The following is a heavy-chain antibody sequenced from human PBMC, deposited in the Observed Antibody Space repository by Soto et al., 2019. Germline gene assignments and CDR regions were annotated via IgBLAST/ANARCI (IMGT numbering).Heavy chain of an antibody. V-gene: IGHV4-34*01. CDR1: GGSFSGYY. J-gene: IGHJ4*02. D-gene: IGHD5-12*01. CDR2: INHSGST. CDR3: ARSLRATRGWDY. Sequence: QVQLQQWGAGLLKPSETLSLTCAVYGGSFSGYYWSWIRQPPGKGLEWIGEINHSGSTNYNPSLKSRVTLSVDTSKNRFALKLSSVTAADTAVDYCARSLRATRGWDYWGQGCLVSVSS.